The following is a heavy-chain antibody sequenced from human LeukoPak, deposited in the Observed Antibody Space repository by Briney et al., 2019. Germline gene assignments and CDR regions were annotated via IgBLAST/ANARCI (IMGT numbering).Heavy chain of an antibody. CDR3: ARDLNAVTTSYYYYYGMDV. CDR2: INSDGSST. Sequence: GGSLRLSCAASGLTFSNYWMHWVRQAPGKGLVWVSRINSDGSSTSYADSVKGRFTISRDNAKNTLYLQMNSLRAEDTAVYYCARDLNAVTTSYYYYYGMDVWGQGTTVTVPS. V-gene: IGHV3-74*01. D-gene: IGHD4-17*01. CDR1: GLTFSNYW. J-gene: IGHJ6*02.